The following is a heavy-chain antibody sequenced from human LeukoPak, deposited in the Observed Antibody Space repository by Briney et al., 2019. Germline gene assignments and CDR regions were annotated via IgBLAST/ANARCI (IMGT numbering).Heavy chain of an antibody. Sequence: ASVKVSFTASGYTFTSNYIHWVRQAPGQGLEWMGMIYPRDGSTSYAQKFQGRVTVTRDTSTSTVHMELSGLRSEDTAVYYCARDQEGFDYWGQGTLVTVSS. J-gene: IGHJ4*02. V-gene: IGHV1-46*01. CDR2: IYPRDGST. CDR1: GYTFTSNY. CDR3: ARDQEGFDY.